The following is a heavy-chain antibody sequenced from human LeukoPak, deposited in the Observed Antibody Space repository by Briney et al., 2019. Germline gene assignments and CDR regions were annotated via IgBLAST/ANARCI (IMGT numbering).Heavy chain of an antibody. J-gene: IGHJ4*02. D-gene: IGHD3-10*01. CDR2: INHSGST. Sequence: ASETLSLTCAVYGGSFSGYYWSWIRQPPGKGLEWIGEINHSGSTNYNPSLKSRVTISVDTSKNQWSLKLTSVTAADTAVYYCARGYGSGNYYPKDYWGQGTLVTVSS. CDR3: ARGYGSGNYYPKDY. CDR1: GGSFSGYY. V-gene: IGHV4-34*01.